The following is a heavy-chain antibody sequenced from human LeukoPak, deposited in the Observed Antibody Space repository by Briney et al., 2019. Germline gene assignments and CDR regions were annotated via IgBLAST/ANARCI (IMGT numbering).Heavy chain of an antibody. V-gene: IGHV4-39*01. CDR2: VYYSGST. CDR3: ARRDYAAWFDP. Sequence: SETLSLTCNVSGDSITSGAFYWAWIRQSPGKGLEWIGNVYYSGSTQYNPFLRGRVSISMDKTKNQFSLNLNSVSVTDTAIYYCARRDYAAWFDPWGQGTLVTVSS. CDR1: GDSITSGAFY. D-gene: IGHD4/OR15-4a*01. J-gene: IGHJ5*02.